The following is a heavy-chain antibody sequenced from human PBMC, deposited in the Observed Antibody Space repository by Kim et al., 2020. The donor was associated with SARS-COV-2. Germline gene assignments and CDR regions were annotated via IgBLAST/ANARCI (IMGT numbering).Heavy chain of an antibody. CDR3: ARISNNWNL. J-gene: IGHJ6*02. CDR2: DK. V-gene: IGHV2-70*01. D-gene: IGHD1-20*01. Sequence: DKDYSTSLKTRLTISKDTSKNQVVLTMNNMDPVDTATYYCARISNNWNLWGQGTTVTVSS.